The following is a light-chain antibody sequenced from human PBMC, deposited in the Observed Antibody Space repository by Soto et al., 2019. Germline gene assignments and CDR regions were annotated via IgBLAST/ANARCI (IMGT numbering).Light chain of an antibody. CDR1: QTISSW. CDR2: KAS. J-gene: IGKJ1*01. CDR3: QHYNSYSEA. V-gene: IGKV1-5*03. Sequence: DIQMTQSPSTLSGSVGDRVTITCRASQTISSWLAWYQQKPGKAPKLLIYKASTLKSGVPSRFSGSGSGTEFTLTISSLQPDDFATYYCQHYNSYSEALGQGTKEDIK.